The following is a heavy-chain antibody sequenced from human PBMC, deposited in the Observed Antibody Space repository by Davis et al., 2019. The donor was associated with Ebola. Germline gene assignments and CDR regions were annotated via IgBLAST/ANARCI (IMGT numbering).Heavy chain of an antibody. D-gene: IGHD3-22*01. Sequence: GESLKISCAASGFTFSRYTMNWVRQAPGKGLEWVSSISISSSYIYYADSVKGRFTISRDNAKNSLYLQMNSLRAEDTAVYYCAREADYYDSSGYSHYFDYWGQGTLVTVSS. J-gene: IGHJ4*02. CDR2: ISISSSYI. V-gene: IGHV3-21*01. CDR3: AREADYYDSSGYSHYFDY. CDR1: GFTFSRYT.